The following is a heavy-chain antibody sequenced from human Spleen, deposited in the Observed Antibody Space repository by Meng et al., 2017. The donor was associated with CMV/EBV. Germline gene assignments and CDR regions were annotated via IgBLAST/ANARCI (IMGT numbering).Heavy chain of an antibody. J-gene: IGHJ5*02. V-gene: IGHV3-23*01. D-gene: IGHD2-2*01. CDR2: ISGSGGST. CDR1: GFTFGYYA. CDR3: ANIVVVPAAILP. Sequence: GGSLRLSCAASGFTFGYYAMHWVRQAPGKGLEWVSAISGSGGSTYYADSVKGRFTISRDNAKNSLYLQMNSLRAEDTAVYYCANIVVVPAAILPWGQGTLVTVSS.